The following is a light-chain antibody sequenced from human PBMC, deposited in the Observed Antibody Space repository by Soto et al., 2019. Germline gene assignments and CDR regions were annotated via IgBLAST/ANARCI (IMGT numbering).Light chain of an antibody. CDR1: SSNFASNS. J-gene: IGLJ2*01. Sequence: QSALTQPASVSGTPGQRVTISCSGSSSNFASNSVYWYQQVPGTAPKLLIYKSNQRPSGVPDRFSGSKSGTSASLAISGLRSEDEADYYCVAWDDNLSCVLFGGGTQLTVL. CDR3: VAWDDNLSCVL. V-gene: IGLV1-47*01. CDR2: KSN.